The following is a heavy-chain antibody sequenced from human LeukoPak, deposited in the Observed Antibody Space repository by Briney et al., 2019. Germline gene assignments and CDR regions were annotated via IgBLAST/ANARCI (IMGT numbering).Heavy chain of an antibody. CDR2: INPNSGGT. D-gene: IGHD1-26*01. J-gene: IGHJ4*02. CDR1: GYTFTGYY. CDR3: ARTLQILXWELXXNYFDY. V-gene: IGHV1-2*02. Sequence: ASVKVSCKASGYTFTGYYMHWVRQAPGQGLEWMGWINPNSGGTNYAQKFQGRVTMTRDTSISTAYMELSRLRSDDTAVYYCARTLQILXWELXXNYFDYWGQXXXXXVSS.